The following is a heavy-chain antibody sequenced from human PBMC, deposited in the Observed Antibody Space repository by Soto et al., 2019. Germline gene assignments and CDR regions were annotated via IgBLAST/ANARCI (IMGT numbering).Heavy chain of an antibody. CDR1: GFTFSSYG. J-gene: IGHJ6*02. CDR3: ARIFPAGMYYYYYGMDV. Sequence: GGSLRLSCAASGFTFSSYGMHWVRQAPGKGLEFVVFILYDVSNIFYADSVKGRFTISRDNSKNTLYLQMNSLRAEDTAVYYCARIFPAGMYYYYYGMDVWGQGTTVTVSS. D-gene: IGHD2-2*01. V-gene: IGHV3-33*01. CDR2: ILYDVSNI.